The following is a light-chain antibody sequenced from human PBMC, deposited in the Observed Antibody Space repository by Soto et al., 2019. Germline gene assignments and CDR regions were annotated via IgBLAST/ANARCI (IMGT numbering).Light chain of an antibody. CDR2: GAS. J-gene: IGKJ1*01. CDR3: QQYGSSPPTWT. Sequence: VFFTQSPGTLSLSPVERATLSCRASHILDRNYLAWYQQKPGQAPKIIIFGASGRATGIPDRFSGSGSGTDFTLTISRLEPEDFAVYYCQQYGSSPPTWTFGQGTKVDIK. V-gene: IGKV3-20*01. CDR1: HILDRNY.